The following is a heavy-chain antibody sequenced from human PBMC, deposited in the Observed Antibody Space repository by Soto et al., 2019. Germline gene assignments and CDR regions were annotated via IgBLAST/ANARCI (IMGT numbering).Heavy chain of an antibody. CDR2: IWYDGSNK. J-gene: IGHJ3*02. Sequence: GGSLRLSCTASGVHFSSYGMHWVRQAPGKGLEWVAVIWYDGSNKYYADSVKGRFTISRDNSKNTLYLQMNSLRAEDTAVYYCARATTVTTDLDAFDIWGQGTMVTVSS. CDR3: ARATTVTTDLDAFDI. V-gene: IGHV3-33*01. CDR1: GVHFSSYG. D-gene: IGHD4-17*01.